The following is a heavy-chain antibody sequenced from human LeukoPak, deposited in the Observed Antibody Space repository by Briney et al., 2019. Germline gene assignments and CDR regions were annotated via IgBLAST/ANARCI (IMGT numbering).Heavy chain of an antibody. CDR1: DGSISSSGHY. D-gene: IGHD2-15*01. Sequence: SETLSLTCTVSDGSISSSGHYWGRIRQPPGQGLEWIGSIYYSGSTYYNPSLMSRVTMSVDTSKNQFSLKLTSVTAADTAVYYCARCDLLHRAFDIWGQGTMVTVSS. CDR2: IYYSGST. J-gene: IGHJ3*02. V-gene: IGHV4-39*01. CDR3: ARCDLLHRAFDI.